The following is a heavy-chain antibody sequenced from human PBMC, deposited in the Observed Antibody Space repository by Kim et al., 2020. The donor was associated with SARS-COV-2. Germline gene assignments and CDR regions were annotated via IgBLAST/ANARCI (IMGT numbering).Heavy chain of an antibody. CDR2: IGADGSGI. CDR3: TRVLAGNSSLFDV. Sequence: GGSLRLSCAASGFTLSGYCMPWVRQVPGKGLVWVSGIGADGSGISYAYPVKGRFTISRDNAKNTLHLQMNSLRTEDMGIYHCTRVLAGNSSLFDVWGQGTMVTISS. V-gene: IGHV3-74*01. CDR1: GFTLSGYC. J-gene: IGHJ3*01. D-gene: IGHD3-22*01.